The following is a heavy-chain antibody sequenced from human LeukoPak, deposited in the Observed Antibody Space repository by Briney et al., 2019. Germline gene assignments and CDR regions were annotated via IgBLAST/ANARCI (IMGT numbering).Heavy chain of an antibody. CDR3: ARGAARMVEMATIISFGY. D-gene: IGHD5-24*01. V-gene: IGHV3-30*04. Sequence: PGGSLRLSCAASGFTFSSYAMHWVRQAPGKGLEWVAVISYDGSNKYYADSVKGRFTISRDNSKNTLYLQMNSLRAEDTAVYYCARGAARMVEMATIISFGYWGQGTLVTVSS. J-gene: IGHJ4*02. CDR1: GFTFSSYA. CDR2: ISYDGSNK.